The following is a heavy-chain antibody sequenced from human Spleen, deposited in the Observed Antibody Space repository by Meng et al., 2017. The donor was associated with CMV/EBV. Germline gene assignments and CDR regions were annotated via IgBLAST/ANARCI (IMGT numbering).Heavy chain of an antibody. CDR3: AKGVMPCGGSSCYTAFDY. Sequence: TFSSHAMNWVRQAPGKGLEWVSGISGSGTSTDYVDSVKGRFTISRDNSKKTLYLQMNSLRDEDTAIYYCAKGVMPCGGSSCYTAFDYWGQGTLVTVSS. CDR1: TFSSHA. D-gene: IGHD2-2*02. V-gene: IGHV3-23*01. J-gene: IGHJ4*02. CDR2: ISGSGTST.